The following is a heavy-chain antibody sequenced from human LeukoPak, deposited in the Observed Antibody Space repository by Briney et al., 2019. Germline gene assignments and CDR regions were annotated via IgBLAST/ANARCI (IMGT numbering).Heavy chain of an antibody. CDR2: IYTSGST. J-gene: IGHJ4*02. Sequence: PSETLSLTCTVSGGSISSGSYYWNWIRQPAGKGLEWIGRIYTSGSTKYNPSLKSRVTISIDTSRKQFSLNLSSVTAADTAVYYCARGRDGYNQYYSDYWGQGTLVTVSS. CDR3: ARGRDGYNQYYSDY. D-gene: IGHD5-24*01. CDR1: GGSISSGSYY. V-gene: IGHV4-61*02.